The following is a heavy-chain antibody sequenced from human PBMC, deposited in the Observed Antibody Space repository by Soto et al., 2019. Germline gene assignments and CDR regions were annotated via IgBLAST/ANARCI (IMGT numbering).Heavy chain of an antibody. Sequence: EVQLVESGGGLVQPGGSLRLSCAASGFTFSDHHMDWVRQAPGKGLEWVGRSMKKVNSDTTEHAASVKGRFTIARDDSNNLPEPQMDRLETEDPGVYYRVRSSMGGGGLDYWGQGILVTVSS. D-gene: IGHD3-16*01. CDR3: VRSSMGGGGLDY. V-gene: IGHV3-72*01. CDR1: GFTFSDHH. CDR2: SMKKVNSDTT. J-gene: IGHJ4*02.